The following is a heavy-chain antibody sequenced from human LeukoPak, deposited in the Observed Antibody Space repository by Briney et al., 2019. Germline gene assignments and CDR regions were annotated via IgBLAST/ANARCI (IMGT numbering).Heavy chain of an antibody. J-gene: IGHJ4*02. CDR2: AQGDGRLQ. Sequence: GGSLRLSYAASGFSFSTYGMHWVRQAPGKGLEWVAAAQGDGRLQYYADSVKGRFTISKDISKSTLYVQMNSLRAEDTAVYYCATGGGFYYGHWGQGTLVTVSS. CDR1: GFSFSTYG. V-gene: IGHV3-30*02. CDR3: ATGGGFYYGH. D-gene: IGHD3-22*01.